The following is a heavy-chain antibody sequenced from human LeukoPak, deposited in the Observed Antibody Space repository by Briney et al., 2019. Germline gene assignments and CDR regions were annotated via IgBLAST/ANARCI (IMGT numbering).Heavy chain of an antibody. D-gene: IGHD2-2*01. CDR2: IGGDGST. CDR3: ARAIQSQLLKGYFDF. V-gene: IGHV3-53*01. J-gene: IGHJ4*02. CDR1: GFTVTSNY. Sequence: GGSLRLSCAASGFTVTSNYMTWVRQAPGKGLEWVSVIGGDGSTYYADSVKGRFSISRDHSKNTVFLQMNSLRAEDTAVYYCARAIQSQLLKGYFDFWGQGALVPVSS.